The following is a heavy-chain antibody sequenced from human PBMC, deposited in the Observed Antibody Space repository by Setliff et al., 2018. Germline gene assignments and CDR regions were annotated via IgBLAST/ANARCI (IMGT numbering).Heavy chain of an antibody. D-gene: IGHD3-3*01. CDR2: ISSDGGST. CDR1: GFTFSSYT. CDR3: ARDSATQYDFWSGPQYYYYMDV. Sequence: GGSLRLSCAASGFTFSSYTMHWVRQAPGKGLEYVSGISSDGGSTYYADSVKGRLTISRDNSKNTLYLQMGSLRGEDMAVYYCARDSATQYDFWSGPQYYYYMDVWGKGTTVTVSS. J-gene: IGHJ6*03. V-gene: IGHV3-64*02.